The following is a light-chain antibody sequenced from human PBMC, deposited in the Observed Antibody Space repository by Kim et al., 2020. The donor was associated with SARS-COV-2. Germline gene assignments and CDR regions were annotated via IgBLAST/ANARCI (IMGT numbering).Light chain of an antibody. Sequence: SYELTQPPSVSVSPGQTASLTCTRDNLGDKYACWYQQKPGQSPVLVIYQDRKRPSGIPERSSGYNTGNTATLTISVTQAMDEADSYCQAWDSSTVVLGGG. CDR1: NLGDKY. CDR3: QAWDSSTVV. V-gene: IGLV3-1*01. J-gene: IGLJ2*01. CDR2: QDR.